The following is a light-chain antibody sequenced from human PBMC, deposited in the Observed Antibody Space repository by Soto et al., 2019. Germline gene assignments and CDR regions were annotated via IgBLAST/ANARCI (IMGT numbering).Light chain of an antibody. J-gene: IGKJ1*01. CDR1: QSISSW. V-gene: IGKV1-5*03. CDR3: QKYDTSPWT. CDR2: KAS. Sequence: DIQMTQSPSTLSASVGDRVTITCRASQSISSWLAWYQQKAGKAPKLLIQKASSSGSGVPSRCSGCASGSEFTLTRSRQPDDFGSYYCQKYDTSPWTFGQGTKVEIK.